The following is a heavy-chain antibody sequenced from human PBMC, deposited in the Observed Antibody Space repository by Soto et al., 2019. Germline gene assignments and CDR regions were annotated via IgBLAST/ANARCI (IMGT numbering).Heavy chain of an antibody. CDR2: ISSSGTSI. J-gene: IGHJ2*01. CDR1: GFTFSNYA. Sequence: GGSLRLSCAASGFTFSNYATNWVRQAPGKGLEWVSYISSSGTSIYYADSVKGRFTTSRDNAKNSLNLQMNSLRVDDTAVYYCASRYIAAVGTTWYFDLWGRGTLVTVSS. V-gene: IGHV3-48*01. CDR3: ASRYIAAVGTTWYFDL. D-gene: IGHD6-13*01.